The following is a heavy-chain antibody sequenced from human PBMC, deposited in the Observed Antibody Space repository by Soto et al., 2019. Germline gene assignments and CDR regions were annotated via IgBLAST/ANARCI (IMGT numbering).Heavy chain of an antibody. Sequence: QVQLVQSGAEVKKPGASVKVSCKASGYTFTSYDINWVRQATGQGLEWMGWMNPNSGNTGYAQKFQGRVTMTRNTSISTVHRELDSMRSEDTAVYYCARETVGYLQHGGQGTLVTVSS. J-gene: IGHJ1*01. CDR1: GYTFTSYD. D-gene: IGHD2-15*01. CDR3: ARETVGYLQH. CDR2: MNPNSGNT. V-gene: IGHV1-8*01.